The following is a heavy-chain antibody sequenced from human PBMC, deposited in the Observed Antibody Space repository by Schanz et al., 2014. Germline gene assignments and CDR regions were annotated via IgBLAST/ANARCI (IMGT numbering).Heavy chain of an antibody. CDR1: GFNFKAYA. D-gene: IGHD3-16*01. CDR3: TKGLHPVRGLAEVFDV. CDR2: IEFSGGTT. J-gene: IGHJ3*01. Sequence: EAQLLESGGGLVQPGGSLRLSCAASGFNFKAYAMRWVRQAPGKGLEWVSGIEFSGGTTYYAASVKGRFTITRDNSKNRLTRQMSRLRAEDTASYDCTKGLHPVRGLAEVFDVWGQGTMVTVSP. V-gene: IGHV3-23*01.